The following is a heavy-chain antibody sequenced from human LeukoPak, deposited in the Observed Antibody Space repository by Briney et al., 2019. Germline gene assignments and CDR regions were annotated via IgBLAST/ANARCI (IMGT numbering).Heavy chain of an antibody. CDR2: IYYSGNT. CDR3: ARGSGYVRWDFDY. J-gene: IGHJ4*02. Sequence: SETLSLTCTVSGGSISSDDSYWSWIRQAPGKGLEWIGYIYYSGNTHYNPSLKSRVTMSVDTSTYQFSLRLRSVTAADTAVYYCARGSGYVRWDFDYWGQGTLVTVSA. CDR1: GGSISSDDSY. V-gene: IGHV4-30-4*01. D-gene: IGHD5-12*01.